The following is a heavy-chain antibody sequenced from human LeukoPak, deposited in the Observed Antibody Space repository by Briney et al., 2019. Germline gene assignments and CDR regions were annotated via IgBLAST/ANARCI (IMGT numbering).Heavy chain of an antibody. CDR3: ARGKTYYFDSSRPGWFDP. CDR1: GGSISTYY. D-gene: IGHD3-22*01. CDR2: VTYNGST. Sequence: SESLSLTCTVSGGSISTYYWSWIRQPPGKALEWIGYVTYNGSTNYNPSLKSRVTMSVDTSKNQFSLKLSSVSAADTAVYYCARGKTYYFDSSRPGWFDPWGQGTLVTVSS. V-gene: IGHV4-59*01. J-gene: IGHJ5*02.